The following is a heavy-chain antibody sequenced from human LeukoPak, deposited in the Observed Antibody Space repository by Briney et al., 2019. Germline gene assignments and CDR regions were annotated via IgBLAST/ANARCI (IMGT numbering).Heavy chain of an antibody. Sequence: SGTLSLTCGVSGGSISSTNWWSWVRQPPGQGLEWIGEISLSGLTNYNPSLKSRVTISIDTSKNHFSLRLTSVTAADTAVYYCASFTVGATLSPFDSWGQGILVTVSS. D-gene: IGHD1-26*01. CDR2: ISLSGLT. CDR3: ASFTVGATLSPFDS. J-gene: IGHJ4*02. CDR1: GGSISSTNW. V-gene: IGHV4-4*02.